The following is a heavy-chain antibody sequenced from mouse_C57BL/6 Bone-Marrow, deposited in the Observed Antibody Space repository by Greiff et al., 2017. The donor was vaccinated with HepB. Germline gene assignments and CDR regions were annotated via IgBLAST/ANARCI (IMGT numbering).Heavy chain of an antibody. CDR2: IDPSDSYT. D-gene: IGHD1-1*01. CDR3: ARSSYGSSGDFDV. V-gene: IGHV1-69*01. J-gene: IGHJ1*03. CDR1: GYTFTSYW. Sequence: QVQLQQPGAELVMPGASVKLSCKASGYTFTSYWMHWVKQRPGQGLEWIGEIDPSDSYTNDNQKFKGKSTLTVDKSSSTAYMQLSSLTSEDSAVYYCARSSYGSSGDFDVWGTGTTVTVSS.